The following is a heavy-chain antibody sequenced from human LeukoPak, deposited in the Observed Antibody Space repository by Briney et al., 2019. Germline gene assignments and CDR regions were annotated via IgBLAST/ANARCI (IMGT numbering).Heavy chain of an antibody. Sequence: SETLSLTCTVSGGSFSSSSYYWGWIRQPPGQGLEWIGSIYYGGSTYYNPSLKSRVTISIDTSKNQFSLNLSSVTAADTALYYCARLGGTYLTYWFFDLWGRGTLVTVPS. D-gene: IGHD1-26*01. V-gene: IGHV4-39*01. J-gene: IGHJ2*01. CDR3: ARLGGTYLTYWFFDL. CDR2: IYYGGST. CDR1: GGSFSSSSYY.